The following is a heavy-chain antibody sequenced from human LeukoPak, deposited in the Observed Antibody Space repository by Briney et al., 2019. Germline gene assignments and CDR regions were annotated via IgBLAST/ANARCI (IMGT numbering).Heavy chain of an antibody. J-gene: IGHJ6*03. D-gene: IGHD4-11*01. CDR1: GFPFSSHA. CDR2: TTGNGGST. CDR3: VRDYYSKYPLGNYIDV. Sequence: PGGSLRLSCAASGFPFSSHAMHWIRQAPGKGLEYVSSTTGNGGSTYYASSVKGRFTISRDNSKNTLYLQMGSLRAEDMAVYYCVRDYYSKYPLGNYIDVWGKGTTVTVSS. V-gene: IGHV3-64*01.